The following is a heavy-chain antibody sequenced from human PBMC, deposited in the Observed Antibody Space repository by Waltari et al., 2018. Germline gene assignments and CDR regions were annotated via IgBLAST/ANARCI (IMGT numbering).Heavy chain of an antibody. Sequence: QVQLVASGGGVVQPGRSLRLSCAASGFTFSSYAMHWVRQAPGKGLEWVAVISYVGSNKYYADSVKGRFTISRDNSKNTLYLQMNSLRAEDTAVYYCARGPNRYGDSWYYFDYWGQGTLVTVSS. CDR3: ARGPNRYGDSWYYFDY. CDR1: GFTFSSYA. J-gene: IGHJ4*02. D-gene: IGHD4-17*01. V-gene: IGHV3-30-3*01. CDR2: ISYVGSNK.